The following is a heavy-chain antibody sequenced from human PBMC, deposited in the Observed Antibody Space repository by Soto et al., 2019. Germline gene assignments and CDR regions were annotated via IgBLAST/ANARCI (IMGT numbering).Heavy chain of an antibody. CDR3: ARDKITGLFDY. V-gene: IGHV4-39*02. CDR2: ISYSGST. J-gene: IGHJ4*02. Sequence: SEPLSLTSIVSGRPISTFIYNWGWIRQSPEKGLEWIASISYSGSTYYNPTLKSRLIISVDTSKSQFSLKLSSVTAADTAVYYCARDKITGLFDYWGQG. CDR1: GRPISTFIYN. D-gene: IGHD2-8*02.